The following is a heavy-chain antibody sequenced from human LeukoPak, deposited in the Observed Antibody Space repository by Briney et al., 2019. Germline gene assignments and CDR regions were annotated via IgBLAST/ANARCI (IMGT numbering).Heavy chain of an antibody. CDR1: GFTFSSYE. V-gene: IGHV3-48*03. CDR2: ISSSGSTI. J-gene: IGHJ4*02. D-gene: IGHD3-10*01. CDR3: ARVGWDGRFGELLPDY. Sequence: PGGSLRLSCAASGFTFSSYEMNWVRQAPGKGLEWVSYISSSGSTIYYADSVKGRFTISRDNAKNSLYLQMNSLRAEDTAVYYCARVGWDGRFGELLPDYWGQGTLVTVSS.